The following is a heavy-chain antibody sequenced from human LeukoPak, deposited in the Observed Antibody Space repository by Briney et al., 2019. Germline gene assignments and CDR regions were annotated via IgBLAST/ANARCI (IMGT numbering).Heavy chain of an antibody. CDR3: ARVEKGSGSYCPFDY. Sequence: SVKVSCKASGGTFSSYAISWVRQAPGQGLEWMGGIIPIFGTANYAQKFQGRVTITADESTSAAYMELSSLRSEDTAVYYCARVEKGSGSYCPFDYRGQGTLVTVSS. V-gene: IGHV1-69*01. J-gene: IGHJ4*02. CDR1: GGTFSSYA. D-gene: IGHD3-10*01. CDR2: IIPIFGTA.